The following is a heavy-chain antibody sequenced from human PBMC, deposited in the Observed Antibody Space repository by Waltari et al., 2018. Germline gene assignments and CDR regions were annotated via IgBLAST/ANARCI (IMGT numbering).Heavy chain of an antibody. CDR1: GYSISSGYY. D-gene: IGHD6-19*01. CDR3: ASDRYSSGSSHDY. V-gene: IGHV4-38-2*01. CDR2: IYHSGST. Sequence: QVQLQESGPGLVKPSETLSLTCAVSGYSISSGYYWGWIRQPPGKGLEWIGSIYHSGSTYYNPALKSRVTISGDTSKNQCSLKLSSVTAADTAVYYCASDRYSSGSSHDYWGQGTLVTVSS. J-gene: IGHJ4*02.